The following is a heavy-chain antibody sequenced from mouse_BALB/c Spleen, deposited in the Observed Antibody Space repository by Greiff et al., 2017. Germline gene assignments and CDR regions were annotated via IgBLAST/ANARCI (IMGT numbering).Heavy chain of an antibody. D-gene: IGHD2-4*01. CDR3: ARGGGTMSTTAWFAY. V-gene: IGHV5-4*02. J-gene: IGHJ3*01. CDR1: GFTFSDYY. CDR2: ISDGGSYT. Sequence: EVQVVESGGGLVKPGGSLKLSCAASGFTFSDYYMYWVRQTPEKRLEWVATISDGGSYTYYPDSVKGRFTISRDNAKNNLYLQMSSLKSEDTAMYYCARGGGTMSTTAWFAYWGQGTLVTVSA.